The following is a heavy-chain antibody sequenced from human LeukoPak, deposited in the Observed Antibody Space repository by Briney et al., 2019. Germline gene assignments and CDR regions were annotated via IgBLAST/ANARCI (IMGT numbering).Heavy chain of an antibody. Sequence: GGSLRLSCAVSGFTLFNYWMSWVRQAPGKGLEWVANIKQDRSAKYYADSVRGRFTISRDSAKDSLYLHMNSLRAEDTAVYYCARNSGGRWDNWFDPWGQGTLVTVSS. CDR3: ARNSGGRWDNWFDP. CDR1: GFTLFNYW. J-gene: IGHJ5*02. CDR2: IKQDRSAK. D-gene: IGHD2-15*01. V-gene: IGHV3-7*05.